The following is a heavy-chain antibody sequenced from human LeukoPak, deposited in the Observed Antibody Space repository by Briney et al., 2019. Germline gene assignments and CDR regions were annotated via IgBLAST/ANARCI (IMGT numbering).Heavy chain of an antibody. V-gene: IGHV3-33*01. CDR1: GFTFSSHG. CDR2: IWYDGSDE. CDR3: VRGTGY. Sequence: PGGSLRLSCAASGFTFSSHGMHWVRQAPGKGLEWVAVIWYDGSDEYYADPVKGRFTISRDNSKNTLYLQMSSLRADDTAVYYCVRGTGYWGQGTLVTVSS. J-gene: IGHJ4*02.